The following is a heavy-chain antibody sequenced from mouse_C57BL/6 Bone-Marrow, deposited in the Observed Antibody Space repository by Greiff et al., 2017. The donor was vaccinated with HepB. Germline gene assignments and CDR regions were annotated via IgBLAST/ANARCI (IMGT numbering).Heavy chain of an antibody. J-gene: IGHJ2*01. CDR3: ARSKTAQAY. V-gene: IGHV1-64*01. D-gene: IGHD3-2*02. Sequence: QVQLQQPGAELVKPGASVKLSCKASGYTFTSYWMHWVKQRPGQGLEWIGMIHPNSGGTKYNEKFKSKATLTVDKPSSTAYMQLSSLTSEDSAVYYCARSKTAQAYWGQGTTLTVSS. CDR2: IHPNSGGT. CDR1: GYTFTSYW.